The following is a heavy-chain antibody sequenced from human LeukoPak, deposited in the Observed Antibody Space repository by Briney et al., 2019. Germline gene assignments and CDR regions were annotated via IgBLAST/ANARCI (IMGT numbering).Heavy chain of an antibody. CDR2: IGSSSSYI. CDR1: GFTFSSYS. V-gene: IGHV3-21*01. D-gene: IGHD1-26*01. J-gene: IGHJ4*02. CDR3: ARDTPLGAMTTFDY. Sequence: GGSLRLSCAASGFTFSSYSMNWVRQAPGKGLEWVSSIGSSSSYIYYADSVKGRFTISRDNAKNSLYLQMNSLRAEDTAVYYCARDTPLGAMTTFDYWGQGTLVTVSS.